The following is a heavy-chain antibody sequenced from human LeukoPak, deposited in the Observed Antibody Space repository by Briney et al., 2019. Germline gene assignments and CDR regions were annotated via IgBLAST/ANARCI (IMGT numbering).Heavy chain of an antibody. Sequence: SETLSLTCAVSGASISISGYYWGWIRQPPGQGLDWIGSIYYIGITYYSPSLMSRVNIFVDTSKKQYSLKLSSVTAADTAVYYCARGGRKYCAGDCYTVDYWGQGTLVTVSS. CDR1: GASISISGYY. J-gene: IGHJ4*02. D-gene: IGHD2-21*02. CDR3: ARGGRKYCAGDCYTVDY. V-gene: IGHV4-39*01. CDR2: IYYIGIT.